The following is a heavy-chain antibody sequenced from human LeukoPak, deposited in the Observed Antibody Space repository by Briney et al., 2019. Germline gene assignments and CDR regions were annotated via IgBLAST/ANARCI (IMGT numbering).Heavy chain of an antibody. CDR1: GFTFSNAW. D-gene: IGHD1-26*01. V-gene: IGHV3-15*01. CDR3: ARDQVGVGATKPDY. CDR2: IKSKTDGGTT. J-gene: IGHJ4*02. Sequence: GGSLRLSCAASGFTFSNAWMSWVRQAPGKGLEWVGRIKSKTDGGTTDYAAPVKGRFTISRDDSKNTLYLQVNSLRAEDTAVYYCARDQVGVGATKPDYWGQGTLVTVSS.